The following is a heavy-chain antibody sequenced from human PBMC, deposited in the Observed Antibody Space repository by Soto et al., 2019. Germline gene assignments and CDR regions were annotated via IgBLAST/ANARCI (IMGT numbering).Heavy chain of an antibody. CDR1: GGSFSGYY. D-gene: IGHD3-10*01. CDR3: ARGRTYYYTWVPNYYFDY. J-gene: IGHJ4*02. Sequence: SETLSLTCAVYGGSFSGYYWSWIRQPPGKGLEWIGEINHSGSTNYNPSLKSRVTISVDTSKNQFSLKLSSVTAADTAVYYCARGRTYYYTWVPNYYFDYWGQGTLVTVSS. CDR2: INHSGST. V-gene: IGHV4-34*01.